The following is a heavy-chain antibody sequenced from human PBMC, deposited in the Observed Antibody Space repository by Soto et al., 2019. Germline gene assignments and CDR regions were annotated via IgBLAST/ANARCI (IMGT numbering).Heavy chain of an antibody. CDR1: GFTFSSYA. V-gene: IGHV3-23*01. D-gene: IGHD6-19*01. J-gene: IGHJ4*02. Sequence: EVQVLESGGGLVQPGGSLRLSCAASGFTFSSYAMNWVRQAPGKGLEWVSVISGSGGSTYYADSVKGRFTISRDNSKNTLYLQMNSLRAEDTAVYYCARRSSGWYCDDWGQGTLVTVSS. CDR2: ISGSGGST. CDR3: ARRSSGWYCDD.